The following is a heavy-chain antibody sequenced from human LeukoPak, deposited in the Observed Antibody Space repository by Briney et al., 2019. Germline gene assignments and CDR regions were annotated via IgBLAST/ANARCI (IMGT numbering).Heavy chain of an antibody. D-gene: IGHD1-20*01. CDR3: ARAGLTGKVDY. Sequence: SETLSLTCTVSNGSISSHFWTWIRQPSGKGLEWIGYITYSGRTNYNPSLKSRITLSEDTSKNQFSLKVTSVTAADTAVYYCARAGLTGKVDYWGQGTLVIVSS. J-gene: IGHJ4*02. V-gene: IGHV4-59*11. CDR2: ITYSGRT. CDR1: NGSISSHF.